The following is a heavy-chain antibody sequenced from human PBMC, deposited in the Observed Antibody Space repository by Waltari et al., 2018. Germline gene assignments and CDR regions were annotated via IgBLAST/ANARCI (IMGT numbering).Heavy chain of an antibody. V-gene: IGHV3-7*01. CDR2: IKQDGYEK. Sequence: EVQLVESGGNLVQPGGSLRLSCAASGFTFSSYWMTWVRQAPGQGLEWLANIKQDGYEKYYVDSVKGRFTISRDNAKNSLYLQMDSLRAEDTAVYYCARDQGNYYHSSGYYSAFDIWGQGTMVTVSS. D-gene: IGHD3-22*01. CDR3: ARDQGNYYHSSGYYSAFDI. J-gene: IGHJ3*02. CDR1: GFTFSSYW.